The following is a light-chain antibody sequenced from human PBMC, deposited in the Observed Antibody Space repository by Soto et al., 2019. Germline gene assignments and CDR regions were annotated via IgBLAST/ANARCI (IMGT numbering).Light chain of an antibody. J-gene: IGLJ2*01. CDR3: QVCYRSGDHTGVV. Sequence: SYELTQPHSVSGAPGQTARINCWGTNIGSKSGHWYRQRPGQAPVMVVHEVSDRPSGIPERLSASKPGNTATLTITRVESGDEADYYCQVCYRSGDHTGVVFGGGTKLTVL. V-gene: IGLV3-21*02. CDR2: EVS. CDR1: NIGSKS.